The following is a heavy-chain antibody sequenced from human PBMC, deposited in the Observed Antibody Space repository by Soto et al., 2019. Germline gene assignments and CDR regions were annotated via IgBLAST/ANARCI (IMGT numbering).Heavy chain of an antibody. J-gene: IGHJ6*03. CDR2: IYPGDSDT. Sequence: GESLKISCKGSGYNFSNYWIGWVRQMPGKGLEWMGIIYPGDSDTRYSPSFPGQVTISADKSISTAYLQWGSLKASDTAMYYCASSIAATGYYYYYMDVWGKGTTVTVSS. V-gene: IGHV5-51*01. CDR3: ASSIAATGYYYYYMDV. D-gene: IGHD6-13*01. CDR1: GYNFSNYW.